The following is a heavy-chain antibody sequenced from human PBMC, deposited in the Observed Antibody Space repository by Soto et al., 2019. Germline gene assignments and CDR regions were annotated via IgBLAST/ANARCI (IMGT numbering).Heavy chain of an antibody. CDR3: ARARNCSNGICYMFFHP. CDR1: GYSFTSYD. CDR2: MNPNSGNT. Sequence: QVQLVQSGAEVKKPGASVKVSCKASGYSFTSYDISWVRQATGQGLEWMGWMNPNSGNTGYAQKFQGRVTLTRDTSITTAYMELRSLRSEDTAVYYCARARNCSNGICYMFFHPWGQGTLVTVSS. J-gene: IGHJ1*01. V-gene: IGHV1-8*01. D-gene: IGHD2-8*01.